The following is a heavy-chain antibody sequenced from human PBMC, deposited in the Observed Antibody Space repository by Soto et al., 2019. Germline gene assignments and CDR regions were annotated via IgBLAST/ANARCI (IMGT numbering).Heavy chain of an antibody. Sequence: GASVKVSCKASGGTFSSYAISWVRQAPGQGLEWMGGIIPIFGTANYAQKFQGRVTITADESTSTAYMELSSLRSEDTAVYYCAREGAQGIPAASLLGMDVWGQGTTVTVSS. J-gene: IGHJ6*02. V-gene: IGHV1-69*13. CDR2: IIPIFGTA. D-gene: IGHD2-2*01. CDR3: AREGAQGIPAASLLGMDV. CDR1: GGTFSSYA.